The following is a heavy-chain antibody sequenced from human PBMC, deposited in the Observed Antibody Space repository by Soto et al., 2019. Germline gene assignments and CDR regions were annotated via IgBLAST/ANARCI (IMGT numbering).Heavy chain of an antibody. CDR2: ISYDGSNK. J-gene: IGHJ1*01. V-gene: IGHV3-30*18. Sequence: QVQLVESGGGVVQPGRSLRLSCAASGFTFSSYGMHWVRQAPGKGLEWVAVISYDGSNKYYADSVKGRFTISRDNSKNTLYLPMNSLRAEDTAVYYCAKDRLLGSGWYGAYFQHWGQGTLVTVSS. CDR3: AKDRLLGSGWYGAYFQH. CDR1: GFTFSSYG. D-gene: IGHD6-19*01.